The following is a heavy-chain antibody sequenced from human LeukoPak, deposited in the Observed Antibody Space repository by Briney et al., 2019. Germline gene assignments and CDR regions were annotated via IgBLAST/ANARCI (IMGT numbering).Heavy chain of an antibody. D-gene: IGHD1-26*01. CDR3: AAPSGRPIVGATFDY. V-gene: IGHV4-39*01. Sequence: SSETLSLTCTASGGSISSSSYYWGWIRQPPGKGLEWIGSIYYSGSTYYNPSLKSRVTISVDTSKNQFSLKLSSVTAADTAVYYCAAPSGRPIVGATFDYWGQGTLVTVSS. CDR1: GGSISSSSYY. CDR2: IYYSGST. J-gene: IGHJ4*02.